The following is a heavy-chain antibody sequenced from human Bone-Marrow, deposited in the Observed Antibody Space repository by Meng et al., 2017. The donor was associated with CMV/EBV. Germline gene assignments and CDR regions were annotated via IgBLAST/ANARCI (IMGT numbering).Heavy chain of an antibody. CDR1: GGTFSSYA. D-gene: IGHD2-2*01. CDR2: IIPIFGTA. CDR3: ARDRGVEGYQLLD. Sequence: SVKVSCKASGGTFSSYAISWVRQAPGQGLEWMGGIIPIFGTANYAQKFQGRVTITTDESTSTAYMELSSLRSEDTAVYYCARDRGVEGYQLLDWGQGPLVTGSS. V-gene: IGHV1-69*05. J-gene: IGHJ4*02.